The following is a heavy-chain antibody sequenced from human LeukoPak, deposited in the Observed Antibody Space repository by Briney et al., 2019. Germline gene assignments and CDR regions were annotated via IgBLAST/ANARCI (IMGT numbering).Heavy chain of an antibody. D-gene: IGHD1-26*01. Sequence: RSSETLSLTCTVSGGSISSSSYYWGWIRQPPGKGLEWIGSIYYSGSTYYNPSLKSRVTISVDTSKNQFSLKLSSVTAADTAVYYCARTRGSYYVGYFDYWGQGTLVTVSS. V-gene: IGHV4-39*01. CDR3: ARTRGSYYVGYFDY. J-gene: IGHJ4*02. CDR1: GGSISSSSYY. CDR2: IYYSGST.